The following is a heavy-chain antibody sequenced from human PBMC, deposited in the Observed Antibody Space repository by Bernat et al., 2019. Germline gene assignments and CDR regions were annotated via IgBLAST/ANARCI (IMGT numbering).Heavy chain of an antibody. V-gene: IGHV3-30-3*01. CDR3: TTDGFSGWIQPY. J-gene: IGHJ4*02. CDR2: ISYDGSNK. CDR1: GFTFSSYA. D-gene: IGHD5-18*01. Sequence: QVQLVESGGGVVQPGRSLRLSCAASGFTFSSYAMHWVRQAPGKGLEWVAVISYDGSNKYYADSVKGRFTISRDNSKNTLYLQMNSLKTEDTAVYYCTTDGFSGWIQPYWGQGTLVTVSS.